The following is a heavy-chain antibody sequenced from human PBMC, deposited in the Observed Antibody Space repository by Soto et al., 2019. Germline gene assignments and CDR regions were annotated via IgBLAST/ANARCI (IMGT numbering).Heavy chain of an antibody. CDR3: VKGLRGHYDS. J-gene: IGHJ4*02. Sequence: PGGSLRLSCAASGFTFSTYAMAWVRQTPGKGLEWVSSITDSGIDTYYAESVKGRFTISRDNSKNTLFLQMNSLRLEDKALYYCVKGLRGHYDSWCQGTLVTVSS. CDR2: ITDSGIDT. V-gene: IGHV3-23*01. D-gene: IGHD4-17*01. CDR1: GFTFSTYA.